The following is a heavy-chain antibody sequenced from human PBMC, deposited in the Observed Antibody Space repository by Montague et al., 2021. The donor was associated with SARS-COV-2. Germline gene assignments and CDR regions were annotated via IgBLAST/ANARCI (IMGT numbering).Heavy chain of an antibody. D-gene: IGHD3-16*02. Sequence: SETLCLTCTVSGASISSSENSWGWIRQSPGKGLEWFGSIFYSGTTYFNPSLRSRIAISVDTSKNQFSLKVTSVTAADTAVYYCARHVTFGGVVVALDYWGQGHLVSVSS. CDR2: IFYSGTT. J-gene: IGHJ4*02. CDR1: GASISSSENS. CDR3: ARHVTFGGVVVALDY. V-gene: IGHV4-39*01.